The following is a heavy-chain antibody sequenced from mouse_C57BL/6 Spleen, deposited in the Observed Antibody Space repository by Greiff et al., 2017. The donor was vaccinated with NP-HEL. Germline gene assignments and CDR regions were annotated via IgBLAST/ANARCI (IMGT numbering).Heavy chain of an antibody. V-gene: IGHV1-81*01. CDR1: GYTFTSYG. CDR3: ARGDYGSSYGAMDY. J-gene: IGHJ4*01. CDR2: IYPRSGNT. Sequence: QVQLQQSGAELARPGASVKLSCKASGYTFTSYGISWVKQRPGQGLEWIGEIYPRSGNTYYTEKFEGKATLTADNSSSTAYMELRRLTSEDSAVYVCARGDYGSSYGAMDYWGQGTSVTVSS. D-gene: IGHD1-1*01.